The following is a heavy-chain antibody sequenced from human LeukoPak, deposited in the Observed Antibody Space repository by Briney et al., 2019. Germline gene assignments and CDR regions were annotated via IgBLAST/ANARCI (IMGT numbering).Heavy chain of an antibody. CDR2: IYPGDSDT. CDR3: ARLYPPYDSSGYYSDY. D-gene: IGHD3-22*01. Sequence: VESLKISWKGSGYSFTSYWIGCVREMRGKGLCWMWIIYPGDSDTRYSPSFQGQVTISADKSISTAYLQWSSLKASDTAMYYCARLYPPYDSSGYYSDYWGQGTLVTVSS. V-gene: IGHV5-51*01. CDR1: GYSFTSYW. J-gene: IGHJ4*02.